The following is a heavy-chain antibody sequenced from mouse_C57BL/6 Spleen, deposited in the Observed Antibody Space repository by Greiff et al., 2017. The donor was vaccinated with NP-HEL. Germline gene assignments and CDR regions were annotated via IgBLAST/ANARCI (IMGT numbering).Heavy chain of an antibody. CDR3: ARRGTGTPFAY. D-gene: IGHD4-1*01. CDR1: GFTFSSYG. Sequence: EVKLMESGGDLVKPGGSLKLSCAASGFTFSSYGMSWVRQTPDKRLEWVATISSGGSYTYYPDSVKGRFTISRDNAKNTLYLQMSSLKSEDTAMYYCARRGTGTPFAYWGQGTLVTVSA. CDR2: ISSGGSYT. V-gene: IGHV5-6*02. J-gene: IGHJ3*01.